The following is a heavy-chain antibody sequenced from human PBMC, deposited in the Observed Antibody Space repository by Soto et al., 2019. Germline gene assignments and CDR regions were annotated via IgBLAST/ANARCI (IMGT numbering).Heavy chain of an antibody. J-gene: IGHJ6*02. CDR3: ARDQKNPASLYGMDV. Sequence: PGGSLRLSCAASGFTFSSYSKNWVRQAPGKGLEWVSSISSSSSYIYYADSVKGRFTISRDNAKNSLYLQMNSLRAEDTAVYYCARDQKNPASLYGMDVWGQGTTVTVSS. V-gene: IGHV3-21*01. CDR1: GFTFSSYS. CDR2: ISSSSSYI.